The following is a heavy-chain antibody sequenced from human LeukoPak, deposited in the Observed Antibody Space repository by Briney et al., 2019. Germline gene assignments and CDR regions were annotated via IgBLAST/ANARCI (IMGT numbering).Heavy chain of an antibody. D-gene: IGHD4-23*01. CDR1: GLTVSSNY. J-gene: IGHJ4*02. CDR2: IYSDGST. V-gene: IGHV3-66*01. CDR3: ARRPDYGGTPTFDH. Sequence: PGGSLRLSCAASGLTVSSNYTSWVRQAPGKGLEWVSVIYSDGSTYYADSVKGRFTISRDNSKNTVYLQMNSLRAEDTAVYFCARRPDYGGTPTFDHWGQGTLVTVSS.